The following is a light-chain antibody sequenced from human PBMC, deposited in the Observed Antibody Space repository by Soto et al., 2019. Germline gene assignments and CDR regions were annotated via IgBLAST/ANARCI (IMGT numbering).Light chain of an antibody. Sequence: DIQMTQSPSTLSASVGDRVTITCRASQSISSWLAWYQQKPGKAPKLLIYKASSLESGVPSRFSGSGSGTEVPLTISSLQPDDFATYYCQQYNSYSGTFGQGTKLEIK. CDR1: QSISSW. V-gene: IGKV1-5*03. CDR2: KAS. CDR3: QQYNSYSGT. J-gene: IGKJ2*01.